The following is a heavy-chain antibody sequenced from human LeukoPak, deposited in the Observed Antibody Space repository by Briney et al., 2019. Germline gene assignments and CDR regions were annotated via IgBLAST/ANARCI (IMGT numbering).Heavy chain of an antibody. CDR1: GFTFSTYA. D-gene: IGHD6-19*01. Sequence: GGSLRLSCVASGFTFSTYAMHWVRQAPGKGLEWVSLISGTGGSTYYADSVKGRFTISRDNSKNTLYLQMNSLRAEDTAVYYCAKDQGSGAFDYWGQGTLVTVSS. CDR3: AKDQGSGAFDY. CDR2: ISGTGGST. V-gene: IGHV3-23*01. J-gene: IGHJ4*02.